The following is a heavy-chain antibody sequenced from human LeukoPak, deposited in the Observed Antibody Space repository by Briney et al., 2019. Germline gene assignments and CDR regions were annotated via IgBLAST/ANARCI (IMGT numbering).Heavy chain of an antibody. Sequence: GGSLRLSCAASGFTFSSYWMHWVRQTSGKGLMWVARIKSDGSTIYADSVQGRFTISRDNAKNMVYLQMNSLRAEDTAVYFCAKDVFRWAFDIWGQGTMVTVSS. V-gene: IGHV3-74*01. J-gene: IGHJ3*02. CDR2: IKSDGST. CDR3: AKDVFRWAFDI. CDR1: GFTFSSYW. D-gene: IGHD3-3*01.